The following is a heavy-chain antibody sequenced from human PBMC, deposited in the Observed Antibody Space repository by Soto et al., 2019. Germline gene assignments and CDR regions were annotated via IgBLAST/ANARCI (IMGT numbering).Heavy chain of an antibody. CDR1: GFTFSSYA. Sequence: EVQLLESGGGLVQPGGSLRLSCAASGFTFSSYAMSWVRQAPGKGLEWVSAISGSGGSTYYADSVKGRFTISRDNSKNALYLQMNSLRAEDTAVYYCAKASGWFGEFDYCGQGTLVTVSS. CDR2: ISGSGGST. V-gene: IGHV3-23*01. J-gene: IGHJ4*02. CDR3: AKASGWFGEFDY. D-gene: IGHD3-10*01.